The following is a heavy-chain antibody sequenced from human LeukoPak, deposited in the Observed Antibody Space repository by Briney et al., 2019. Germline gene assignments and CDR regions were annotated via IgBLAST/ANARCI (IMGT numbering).Heavy chain of an antibody. D-gene: IGHD3-10*01. V-gene: IGHV3-23*01. CDR1: GFTFSSYG. Sequence: GGSQRLSCAASGFTFSSYGMSWVRQAPGKGLEWVSAISGSGGSTYYADSVKGRFTISRDNSKNTLYLQMNSLRAEDTAVYYCAKDPGLGGSGSYYNAYYFDYWGQGTLVTVSS. CDR3: AKDPGLGGSGSYYNAYYFDY. J-gene: IGHJ4*02. CDR2: ISGSGGST.